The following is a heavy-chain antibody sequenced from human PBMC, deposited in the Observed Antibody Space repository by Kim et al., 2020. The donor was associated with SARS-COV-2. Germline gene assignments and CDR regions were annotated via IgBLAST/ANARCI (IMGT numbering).Heavy chain of an antibody. V-gene: IGHV1-18*01. D-gene: IGHD2-21*02. Sequence: ASVKVSCKASGYTFTSYGISWVRQAPGQGLEWMGWISAYNGNTNYAQKLQGRVTMTTDTSTSTAYMELRSLRSDDTAVYYCARDNLDIVVVTAPPKFFRSYYYGMDVWGPGTTVTVSS. CDR1: GYTFTSYG. CDR2: ISAYNGNT. CDR3: ARDNLDIVVVTAPPKFFRSYYYGMDV. J-gene: IGHJ6*02.